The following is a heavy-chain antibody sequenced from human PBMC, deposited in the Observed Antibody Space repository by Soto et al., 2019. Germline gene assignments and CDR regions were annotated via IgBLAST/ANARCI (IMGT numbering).Heavy chain of an antibody. D-gene: IGHD6-13*01. CDR2: IIPIFGIA. CDR3: AREGRGSSWYVDNWFDP. CDR1: GGTFSRYS. J-gene: IGHJ5*02. V-gene: IGHV1-69*13. Sequence: ASVKVSCKASGGTFSRYSITWVRLAPGHGLEWIGRIIPIFGIASYAQKFQGRVTITADESTSTAYMELRSLRSDDTAVYYCAREGRGSSWYVDNWFDPWGQGTLVTVSS.